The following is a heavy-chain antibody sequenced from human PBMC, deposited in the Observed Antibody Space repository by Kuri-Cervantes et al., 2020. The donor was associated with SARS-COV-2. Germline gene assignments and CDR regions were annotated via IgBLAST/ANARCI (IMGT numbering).Heavy chain of an antibody. CDR1: GYTLTELS. Sequence: ASVKVSCKVSGYTLTELSMHWVRQAPGKGLEWMGWINPNSGGTNYAQKFQGRVTMTRDTSISTAYMELSRLRSDDTAVYYCARDLDVIVVITPLGYWGQGTLVTVSS. D-gene: IGHD3-22*01. V-gene: IGHV1-2*02. CDR2: INPNSGGT. J-gene: IGHJ4*02. CDR3: ARDLDVIVVITPLGY.